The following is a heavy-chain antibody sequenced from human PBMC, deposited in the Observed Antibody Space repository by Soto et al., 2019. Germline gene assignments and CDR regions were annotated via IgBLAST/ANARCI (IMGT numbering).Heavy chain of an antibody. D-gene: IGHD6-19*01. Sequence: VQLVESGGGVVQPGRSLRLSCAASGFTFSYYAMQWVRQAPGKGLEWVAVVSHDGRNTHYADSVKGRFTISRDSSKNTVPLEMTSLRAEDTAVYYCAKGGRQWLVTSDFNYWGQGALVTVSS. CDR1: GFTFSYYA. V-gene: IGHV3-30*18. CDR2: VSHDGRNT. CDR3: AKGGRQWLVTSDFNY. J-gene: IGHJ4*02.